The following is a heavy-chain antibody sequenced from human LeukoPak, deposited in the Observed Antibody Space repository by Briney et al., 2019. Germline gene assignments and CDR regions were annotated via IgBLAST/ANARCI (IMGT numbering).Heavy chain of an antibody. J-gene: IGHJ4*02. CDR3: ARKKLVARGYFDF. V-gene: IGHV4-39*01. CDR2: IDHSGTT. CDR1: GDSISNSGYY. Sequence: PETLSLTCTVSGDSISNSGYYWDWIRQSPGKGLEWIGSIDHSGTTYYEPSLKSRVTISVDASKNQFSLKLSSVTAADTTIYYCARKKLVARGYFDFWGRGIPVTVSS. D-gene: IGHD6-13*01.